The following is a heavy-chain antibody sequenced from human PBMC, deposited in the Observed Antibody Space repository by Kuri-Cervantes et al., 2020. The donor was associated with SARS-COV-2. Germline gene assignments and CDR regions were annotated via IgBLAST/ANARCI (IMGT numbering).Heavy chain of an antibody. D-gene: IGHD5-24*01. CDR1: GFSLSYHG. V-gene: IGHV3-30*03. CDR3: ARGGDGYYYYYAMDV. J-gene: IGHJ6*02. Sequence: GGSLRLSCAASGFSLSYHGMFWVRQAPGKGLEWVALISSCEDKHYAHSVRGRFSISRDDSKNTLYLQMNSLSAEDTAVYYCARGGDGYYYYYAMDVWGQGTTVTVSS. CDR2: ISSCEDK.